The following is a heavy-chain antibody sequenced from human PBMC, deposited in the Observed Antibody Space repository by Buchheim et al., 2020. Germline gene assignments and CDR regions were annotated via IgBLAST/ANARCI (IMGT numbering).Heavy chain of an antibody. D-gene: IGHD2-21*02. J-gene: IGHJ5*02. CDR3: ARAETYCGGDCYYGWFAP. V-gene: IGHV1-69*06. Sequence: QVQLVQSGAEVKKPGSSVKVSCKASGGTFDNYAIVWVRQAPGQGLEWVGGIIPFSDSTNYGQNFQGRVTITADNSTGPAYMELYRLRSGDTAVYYCARAETYCGGDCYYGWFAPWGQGTL. CDR2: IIPFSDST. CDR1: GGTFDNYA.